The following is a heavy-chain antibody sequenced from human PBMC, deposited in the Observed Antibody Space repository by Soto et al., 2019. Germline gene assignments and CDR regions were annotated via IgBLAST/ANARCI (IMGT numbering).Heavy chain of an antibody. D-gene: IGHD4-17*01. CDR2: INHSGST. CDR1: GGSFSGYY. V-gene: IGHV4-34*01. Sequence: QVQLQQWGAGLLKPSETLSLTCAVYGGSFSGYYWSWIRQPPGKGLEWIGEINHSGSTNYNPSLKSRVTISVDTSKRQFSLKIRSVTAAYTAVYYCARGEELDYGDFIDYWGQGTLVTVSS. J-gene: IGHJ4*02. CDR3: ARGEELDYGDFIDY.